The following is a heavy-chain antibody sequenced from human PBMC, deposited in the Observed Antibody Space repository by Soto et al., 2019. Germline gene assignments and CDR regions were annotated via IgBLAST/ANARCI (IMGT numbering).Heavy chain of an antibody. Sequence: PGGSLRLSCAASGFTFSSYAMSWVRQAPGKGLEWGSAISGSGGSTYYADSVKGRFTISRDNSKNTLYLQMNSLRAEDTAVYYCAKALSVTMVRGVINPSCFDYWGQGTLVTVSS. CDR3: AKALSVTMVRGVINPSCFDY. CDR2: ISGSGGST. V-gene: IGHV3-23*01. D-gene: IGHD3-10*01. J-gene: IGHJ4*02. CDR1: GFTFSSYA.